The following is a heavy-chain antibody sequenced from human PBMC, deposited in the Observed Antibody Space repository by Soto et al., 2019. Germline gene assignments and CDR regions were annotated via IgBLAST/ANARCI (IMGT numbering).Heavy chain of an antibody. CDR3: TTNHDYRIYYYYYGMDV. CDR1: GFTFSNAW. CDR2: IKSKTDGGTT. V-gene: IGHV3-15*07. Sequence: EVQLVESGGGLVKPGGSLRISCAASGFTFSNAWMNWVRQAPGKGLEWVGRIKSKTDGGTTDYAAPVKGRFTISRDDSKNTLYLQMNSLKTEDTAVYYCTTNHDYRIYYYYYGMDVWGQGTTVTVSS. D-gene: IGHD4-4*01. J-gene: IGHJ6*02.